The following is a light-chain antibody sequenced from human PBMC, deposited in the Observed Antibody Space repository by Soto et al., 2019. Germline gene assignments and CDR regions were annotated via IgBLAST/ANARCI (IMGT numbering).Light chain of an antibody. CDR1: ESISSTN. V-gene: IGKV3-11*01. CDR3: QQRSNWPIT. CDR2: DAS. Sequence: IVLTQSPGTLSLTPGERATPSCRASESISSTNLGWYQQKPGQAPRLLIYDASNRATGIPARFSGSGSGTDFTLTISSLEPEDFAVYYCQQRSNWPITFGQGTRLEIK. J-gene: IGKJ5*01.